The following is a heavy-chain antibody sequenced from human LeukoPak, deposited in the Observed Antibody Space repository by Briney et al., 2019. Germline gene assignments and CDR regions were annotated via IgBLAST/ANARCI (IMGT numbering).Heavy chain of an antibody. Sequence: SETLSLTCAVYGGSFSGYYWSWIRQPPGKGLEWIGEINHSGSTNYNPSLKSRVTISVDTSKNQFSLKLSSVTAADTAVYHCARGLGTTVTTYSYFDYWGQGTLVTVSS. CDR3: ARGLGTTVTTYSYFDY. D-gene: IGHD4-17*01. V-gene: IGHV4-34*01. CDR2: INHSGST. CDR1: GGSFSGYY. J-gene: IGHJ4*02.